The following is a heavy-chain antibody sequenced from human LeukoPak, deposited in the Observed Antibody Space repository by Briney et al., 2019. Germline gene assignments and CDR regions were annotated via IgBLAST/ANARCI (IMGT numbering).Heavy chain of an antibody. Sequence: GSLRLSCAASGFTFSSYSMNWVRQPPGKGLEWIGEINYDGATNYNPSLSSRVTISRDTSKNQFSLKMTSVTAADTALYYCARGSHDYGDFYLFDSWGRGTLVTVTS. CDR2: INYDGAT. CDR1: GFTFSSYS. J-gene: IGHJ4*02. V-gene: IGHV4-34*01. CDR3: ARGSHDYGDFYLFDS. D-gene: IGHD4-17*01.